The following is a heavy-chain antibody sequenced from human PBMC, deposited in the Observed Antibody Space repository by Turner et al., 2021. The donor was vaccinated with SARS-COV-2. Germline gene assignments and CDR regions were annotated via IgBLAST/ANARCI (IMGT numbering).Heavy chain of an antibody. Sequence: PLQESGPGLVKPSGTLSLTCTSSGVSFTSTNFFWGWIRQSPGKGLEWMGTFSYSGSTFYNPSFKGRVTMSADPSKREFFLRLTSVTAADTAVYYGARLYHHDTSGVDFWGQGTQVTVSS. CDR2: FSYSGST. CDR3: ARLYHHDTSGVDF. D-gene: IGHD3-22*01. J-gene: IGHJ4*02. V-gene: IGHV4-39*01. CDR1: GVSFTSTNFF.